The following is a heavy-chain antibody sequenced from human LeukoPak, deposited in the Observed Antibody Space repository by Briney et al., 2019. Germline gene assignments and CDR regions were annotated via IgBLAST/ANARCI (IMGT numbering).Heavy chain of an antibody. V-gene: IGHV1-69*04. Sequence: SVKVSCKASGGTFSSYAISWVRQAPGQGLEWMGRIIPILGIANYAQKFQGRVTITADKSTSTAYMELSSLRSEDTAVYYCARDNCLSGGSCYSPFDYWGQGTLVTVPS. CDR3: ARDNCLSGGSCYSPFDY. CDR2: IIPILGIA. D-gene: IGHD2-15*01. J-gene: IGHJ4*02. CDR1: GGTFSSYA.